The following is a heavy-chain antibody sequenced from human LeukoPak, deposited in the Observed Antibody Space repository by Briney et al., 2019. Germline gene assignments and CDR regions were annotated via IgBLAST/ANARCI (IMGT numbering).Heavy chain of an antibody. CDR2: IYYSGST. Sequence: PSETLSLTCTVSGSSISSSSYYWGWIRQPPGKGLEWIGSIYYSGSTYYNPSLKSRVTISVDTSKNQFSLKLSSVTAADTAVYYCANLDAFHDYGDYWGQGTLVTVSS. CDR3: ANLDAFHDYGDY. CDR1: GSSISSSSYY. V-gene: IGHV4-39*01. J-gene: IGHJ4*02.